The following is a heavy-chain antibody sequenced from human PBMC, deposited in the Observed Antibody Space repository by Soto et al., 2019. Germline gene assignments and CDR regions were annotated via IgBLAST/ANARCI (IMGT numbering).Heavy chain of an antibody. V-gene: IGHV3-30*03. CDR3: VSDRGYGHASAPYS. J-gene: IGHJ4*02. D-gene: IGHD5-18*01. CDR2: ISYDGGLE. Sequence: QAHLVESGGGVVQPGRSLRLSCAASGFTFTSYGMHWVRQAPGTRLEWVAVISYDGGLEHYADSVKGRFTISRDNSKNTVLLQMNSLSAEDTAVYYCVSDRGYGHASAPYSWGQGTLVSVSS. CDR1: GFTFTSYG.